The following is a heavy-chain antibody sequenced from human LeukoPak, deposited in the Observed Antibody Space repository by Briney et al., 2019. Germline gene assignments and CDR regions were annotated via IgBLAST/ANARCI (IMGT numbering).Heavy chain of an antibody. V-gene: IGHV3-53*01. CDR3: ARLNEGY. CDR1: GFSFSSYS. J-gene: IGHJ4*02. D-gene: IGHD1-1*01. Sequence: GGSLRLSCAASGFSFSSYSMKWVRQAPGKGLEWVSVIYSGGSTYYADSVKGRFTISRDNSKNTLYLQMNSLRAEDTAVYYCARLNEGYWGQGTLVTVSS. CDR2: IYSGGST.